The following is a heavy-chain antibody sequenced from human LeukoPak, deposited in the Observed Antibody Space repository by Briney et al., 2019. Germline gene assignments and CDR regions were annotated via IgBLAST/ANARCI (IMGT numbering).Heavy chain of an antibody. CDR1: GFTVSSNY. J-gene: IGHJ6*02. V-gene: IGHV3-53*01. CDR2: IYSGGST. Sequence: PAGSLRLSCAASGFTVSSNYMSWIRQAPGKGLEWVSVIYSGGSTYYADSVKGRFTISRDNSKNTLYLQMNSLRAEDTAVYYCASTRLVYYYYGMDVWGQGTTVTVSS. CDR3: ASTRLVYYYYGMDV.